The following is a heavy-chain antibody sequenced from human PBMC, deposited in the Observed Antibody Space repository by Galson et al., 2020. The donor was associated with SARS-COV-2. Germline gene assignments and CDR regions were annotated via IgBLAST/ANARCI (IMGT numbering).Heavy chain of an antibody. D-gene: IGHD1-26*01. V-gene: IGHV3-21*01. CDR1: GFSFSSYS. CDR2: ISSSSTHI. Sequence: PGESLKISCAASGFSFSSYSMNWVRQAPGKGLEWVSSISSSSTHIYYADSVKGRFTISRDNAKSSLFLQMNSLRAEDTAVYYCAGDQGAAVGATGYYYGMDVWGQGTTVTGSS. J-gene: IGHJ6*02. CDR3: AGDQGAAVGATGYYYGMDV.